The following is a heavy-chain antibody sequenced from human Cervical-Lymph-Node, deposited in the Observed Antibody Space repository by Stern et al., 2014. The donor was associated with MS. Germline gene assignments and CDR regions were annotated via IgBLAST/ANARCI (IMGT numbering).Heavy chain of an antibody. Sequence: TLRESGPTLVKPTQTLTLTCTFSGFSLSTSGVGVGWIRQPPGKALEWLALIYWSDDKLYNTSLKSRLTITKDTSKNQVVLTMTNMDPVDTATYFCAHNYIRSMDVWGQGTTVTVSS. D-gene: IGHD4-11*01. J-gene: IGHJ6*02. CDR3: AHNYIRSMDV. V-gene: IGHV2-5*01. CDR1: GFSLSTSGVG. CDR2: IYWSDDK.